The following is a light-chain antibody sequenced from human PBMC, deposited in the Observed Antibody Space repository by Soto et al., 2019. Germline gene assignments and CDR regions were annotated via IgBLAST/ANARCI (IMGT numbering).Light chain of an antibody. CDR2: DVS. CDR3: SSFGGSSTR. J-gene: IGLJ2*01. Sequence: QSALTQPASVSGSPGQSITISCTGTSSDVGGSNYVSWYQQHPGEAPKPMIYDVSYRPSGISNRFSGSKSGNTAYLNISRLQAEDEADYFCSSFGGSSTRFGGGTKVTVL. CDR1: SSDVGGSNY. V-gene: IGLV2-14*01.